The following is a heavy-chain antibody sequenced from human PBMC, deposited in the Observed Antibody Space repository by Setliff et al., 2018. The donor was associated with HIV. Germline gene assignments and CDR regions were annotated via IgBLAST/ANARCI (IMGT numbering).Heavy chain of an antibody. D-gene: IGHD3-3*01. V-gene: IGHV3-74*01. J-gene: IGHJ4*02. CDR1: GFTFSTYW. CDR3: ARDTGGYYEFWSGPR. CDR2: INADGSRT. Sequence: PGESLRLSCAASGFTFSTYWMHWVRQSPGEGLVWVSRINADGSRTDYADSVKGRFTISRDNAKNTLYLLMNSLRVEDSAVYYCARDTGGYYEFWSGPRRGQGTLVTVSS.